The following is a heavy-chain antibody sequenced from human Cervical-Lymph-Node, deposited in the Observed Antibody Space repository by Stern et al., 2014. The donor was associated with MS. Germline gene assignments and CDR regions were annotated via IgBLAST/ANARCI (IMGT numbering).Heavy chain of an antibody. J-gene: IGHJ3*02. CDR3: AIGAFDI. CDR1: GYTFTNFY. V-gene: IGHV1-46*01. Sequence: VQLVESGAEVKKPGASVKVSCKASGYTFTNFYMHWVRQAPGQGLEWMGIINPSGGSTSYAQKFQGRVTMTRDPSTSTVYMELSSLRSEDTAVYYCAIGAFDIWGQGTMVTVSS. CDR2: INPSGGST.